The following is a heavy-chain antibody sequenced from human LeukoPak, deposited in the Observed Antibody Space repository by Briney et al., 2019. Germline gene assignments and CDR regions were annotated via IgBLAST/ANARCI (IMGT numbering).Heavy chain of an antibody. CDR3: ARDFARRFLELSKAPFDF. V-gene: IGHV3-7*01. J-gene: IGHJ4*02. CDR2: IKQDGSEK. Sequence: GGSLRLSCAASGFTFSSYWMGWVRQAPGKGLEWVANIKQDGSEKYYVDSVKGRFTISRDNAKNSLYLQMNSLRAEDTAVYYCARDFARRFLELSKAPFDFWGQGTLVTVSS. CDR1: GFTFSSYW. D-gene: IGHD3-3*01.